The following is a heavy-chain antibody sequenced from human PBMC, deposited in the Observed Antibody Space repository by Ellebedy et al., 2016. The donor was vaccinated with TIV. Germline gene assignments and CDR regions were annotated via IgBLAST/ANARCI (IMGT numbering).Heavy chain of an antibody. CDR2: IYYSGST. D-gene: IGHD6-19*01. J-gene: IGHJ3*02. Sequence: SETLSLXXTVSGGSISSGGYYWSWIRQHPGKGLEWIGYIYYSGSTYYNPSLKSRVTISVDTSKNQFSLKLSSVTAADTAVYYCARSPSSGWYHKMAFDIWGQGTMVTVSS. CDR3: ARSPSSGWYHKMAFDI. CDR1: GGSISSGGYY. V-gene: IGHV4-31*03.